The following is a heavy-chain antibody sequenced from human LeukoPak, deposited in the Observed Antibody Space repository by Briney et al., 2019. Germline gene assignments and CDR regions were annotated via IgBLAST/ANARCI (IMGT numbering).Heavy chain of an antibody. J-gene: IGHJ3*02. Sequence: ASLKVSCKASGYTFTGYYMHWVLQAPGHGLEWMGRINPNSGGTNYAQKFQGRVTMTRDTSISTAYMELSRLRSDDTAVYYCARDLTRIVVVPAADRGGDAFDIWGQGTMVTVSS. V-gene: IGHV1-2*06. CDR3: ARDLTRIVVVPAADRGGDAFDI. CDR2: INPNSGGT. CDR1: GYTFTGYY. D-gene: IGHD2-2*01.